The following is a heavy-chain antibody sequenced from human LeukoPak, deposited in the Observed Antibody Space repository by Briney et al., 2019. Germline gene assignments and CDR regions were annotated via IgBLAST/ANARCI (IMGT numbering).Heavy chain of an antibody. D-gene: IGHD6-13*01. CDR3: ARGVAAAGSGYGMDV. Sequence: SETLSLTCTVSGVSISSYYWSWIRQPPGKGLEWIGYIYYSGSTNYNPSLKSRVTISVDTSKNQFSLKLSSVTAADTAVYYCARGVAAAGSGYGMDVWGQGTTVTVSS. CDR1: GVSISSYY. J-gene: IGHJ6*02. V-gene: IGHV4-59*01. CDR2: IYYSGST.